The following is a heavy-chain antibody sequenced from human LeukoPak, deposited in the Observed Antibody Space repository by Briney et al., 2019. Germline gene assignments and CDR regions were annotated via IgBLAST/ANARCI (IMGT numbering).Heavy chain of an antibody. CDR2: IHPSGGST. Sequence: ASVKVSCKASGYTFTSHYMHWVRQVPGQGLEWMGIIHPSGGSTTYAQSFQGRVTMTRDTSTSTVYMELSSLTSEDTAVYYCARSNTDGFVYWYFDLWGRGTLVTVSS. V-gene: IGHV1-46*01. CDR3: ARSNTDGFVYWYFDL. J-gene: IGHJ2*01. D-gene: IGHD2-8*02. CDR1: GYTFTSHY.